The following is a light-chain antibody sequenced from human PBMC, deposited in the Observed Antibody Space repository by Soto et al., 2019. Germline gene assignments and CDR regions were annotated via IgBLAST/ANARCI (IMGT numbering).Light chain of an antibody. J-gene: IGKJ1*01. Sequence: DIQMTQSPSSLSASVGDRVTITCRASLPISNYLAWYQQKPGKIPNLLIYAAYSLESGVPSRFSGSESGTEFTLTINSLQPDDFATYYCQQYNSYPWTFGQGTKVDIK. CDR2: AAY. CDR3: QQYNSYPWT. CDR1: LPISNY. V-gene: IGKV1-5*01.